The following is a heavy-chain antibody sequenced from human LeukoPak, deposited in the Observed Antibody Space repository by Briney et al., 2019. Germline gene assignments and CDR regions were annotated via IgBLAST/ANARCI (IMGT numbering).Heavy chain of an antibody. V-gene: IGHV1-46*01. D-gene: IGHD4-11*01. CDR3: ARDQGGSNSKPFDY. CDR2: INPSGPST. J-gene: IGHJ4*02. CDR1: GYTFTRYY. Sequence: ASVKVSCMASGYTFTRYYMHWVRQAPGQGLEWMGIINPSGPSTTYAQKFQGRVTLTRDTSTSTVYMELSSLRSEDTAVYYCARDQGGSNSKPFDYWGQGTLVTVSS.